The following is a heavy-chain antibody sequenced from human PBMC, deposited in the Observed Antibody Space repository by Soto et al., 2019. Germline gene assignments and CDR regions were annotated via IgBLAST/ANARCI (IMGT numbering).Heavy chain of an antibody. D-gene: IGHD5-18*01. V-gene: IGHV1-2*02. CDR2: INHNSGGT. Sequence: GXSXKVSLKASGYTXTGYYMDLVRQAPGQGLEWIGWINHNSGGTNYAQKFQGRFTMTRDTSISTAYMEMSRLRSDDKAVYYCEVQLWLPSSFDYWGQGTLVTVSS. J-gene: IGHJ4*02. CDR3: EVQLWLPSSFDY. CDR1: GYTXTGYY.